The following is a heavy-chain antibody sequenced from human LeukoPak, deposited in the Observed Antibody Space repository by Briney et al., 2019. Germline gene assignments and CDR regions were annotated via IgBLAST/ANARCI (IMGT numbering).Heavy chain of an antibody. V-gene: IGHV4-39*01. CDR1: GGSISSNSHY. J-gene: IGHJ4*02. Sequence: PSETLSLTCTVSGGSISSNSHYWAWIRQPPGKGLEGIGSIHYSGSTFYSPSLKSRVTISVDTSKNQFSLILTSVTASDTAVYYCAREEASVGDYWGQGILVTVSS. CDR3: AREEASVGDY. D-gene: IGHD2-21*01. CDR2: IHYSGST.